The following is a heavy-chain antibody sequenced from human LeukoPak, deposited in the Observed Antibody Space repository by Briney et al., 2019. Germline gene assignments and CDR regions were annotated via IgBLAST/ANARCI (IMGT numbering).Heavy chain of an antibody. V-gene: IGHV3-30*04. CDR3: ARESDR. CDR1: GFTFSSYA. CDR2: ISYDGSNK. D-gene: IGHD3-22*01. Sequence: GGSLRLSCAASGFTFSSYAMHWVRQAPGKGLEWVAVISYDGSNKYYADSVKGRFTISRDNSKNTLHLQMNSLRAEDTAVYYCARESDRWGQGTLVSVSS. J-gene: IGHJ4*02.